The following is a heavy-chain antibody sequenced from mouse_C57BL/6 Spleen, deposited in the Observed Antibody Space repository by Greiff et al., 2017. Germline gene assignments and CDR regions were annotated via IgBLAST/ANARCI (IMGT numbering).Heavy chain of an antibody. CDR2: IDPANGNN. V-gene: IGHV14-3*01. Sequence: EVQLQQSVAELVRPGASVKLSCTASGFNIKNTYMHWVKQRPEQGLEWIGRIDPANGNNKYAPKFQGKATITEDTSSNTAYLQLSSLTSEDTAIYYCARGVLPGDYAMDYWGQGTSVTVSS. J-gene: IGHJ4*01. D-gene: IGHD1-1*01. CDR3: ARGVLPGDYAMDY. CDR1: GFNIKNTY.